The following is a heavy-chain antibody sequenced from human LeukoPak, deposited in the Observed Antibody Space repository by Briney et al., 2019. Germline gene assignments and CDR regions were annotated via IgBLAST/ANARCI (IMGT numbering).Heavy chain of an antibody. CDR1: GGSFSGYY. Sequence: SETLSLTCAVYGGSFSGYYWSWIRQPPGKGLEWIGEINHSGSTNYNPSLKSRVTISVDTSKNQFSLKLSSVTAADTAVYYCARGLYDYVWGSYRRPDAFDIWGQGTMVTVSS. CDR2: INHSGST. J-gene: IGHJ3*02. V-gene: IGHV4-34*01. D-gene: IGHD3-16*02. CDR3: ARGLYDYVWGSYRRPDAFDI.